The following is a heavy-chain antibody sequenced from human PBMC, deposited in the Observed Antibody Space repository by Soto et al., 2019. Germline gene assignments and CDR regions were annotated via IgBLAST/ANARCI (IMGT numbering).Heavy chain of an antibody. D-gene: IGHD6-13*01. CDR1: GFSFDSFS. CDR2: ISSASASI. Sequence: EVQLVESGGGLVQPGGSLRLSCAASGFSFDSFSMSWVRQAPGKGRAWGSYISSASASILYADSVKGRFTISRDNAESSLALQMNSLRVEDTGVYYCAKMQGGSSWHHRDHWGQGTLVTVSS. CDR3: AKMQGGSSWHHRDH. J-gene: IGHJ4*02. V-gene: IGHV3-48*01.